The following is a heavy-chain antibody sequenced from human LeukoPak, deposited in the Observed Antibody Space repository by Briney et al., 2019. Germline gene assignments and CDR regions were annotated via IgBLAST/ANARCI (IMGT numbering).Heavy chain of an antibody. J-gene: IGHJ6*02. CDR1: GYTFTSYG. D-gene: IGHD3-3*01. V-gene: IGHV1-18*01. CDR2: ISAYNGNT. Sequence: PKASVKVSCKASGYTFTSYGISWVRQAPGQGLEWMGWISAYNGNTNYAQKLQGRVTMTTDTSTSTAYMELRSLRSDDTAVYYCARDLTYYDFWSGPYYYYGMDVWGQGTTVTVSS. CDR3: ARDLTYYDFWSGPYYYYGMDV.